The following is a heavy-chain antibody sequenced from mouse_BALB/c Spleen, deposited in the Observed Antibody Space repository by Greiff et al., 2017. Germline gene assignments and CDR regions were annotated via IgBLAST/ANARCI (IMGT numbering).Heavy chain of an antibody. CDR1: GFTFSSFG. Sequence: EVHLVESGGGLVQPGGSRKLSCAASGFTFSSFGMHWVRQAPEKGLEWVAYISSGSSTIYYADTVKGRFTISRDNPKNTLFLQMTSLRSEDTAMYCCARGGGNYPAWFACWGQGTLVTVSA. V-gene: IGHV5-17*02. CDR3: ARGGGNYPAWFAC. D-gene: IGHD2-1*01. CDR2: ISSGSSTI. J-gene: IGHJ3*01.